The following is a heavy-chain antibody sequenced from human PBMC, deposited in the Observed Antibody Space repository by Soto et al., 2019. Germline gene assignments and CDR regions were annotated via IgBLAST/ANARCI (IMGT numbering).Heavy chain of an antibody. CDR3: ARDPYYYDSSGKYPVWAFDI. CDR1: GGTFSSYA. V-gene: IGHV1-69*01. D-gene: IGHD3-22*01. J-gene: IGHJ3*02. CDR2: IIPICGTA. Sequence: QVQLVQSGAEVKKPGSSVKVSCKASGGTFSSYAISWVRQAPGQGLEWMGGIIPICGTANYGQKFQGRVTITADESTSTAYMGLSSLRSEDTAVYYCARDPYYYDSSGKYPVWAFDIWGQGTMVTVSS.